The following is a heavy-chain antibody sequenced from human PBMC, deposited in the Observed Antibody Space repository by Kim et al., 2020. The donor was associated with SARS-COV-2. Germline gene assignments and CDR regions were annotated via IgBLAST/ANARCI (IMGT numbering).Heavy chain of an antibody. CDR1: GGSISPYY. V-gene: IGHV4-59*01. CDR2: IFYSGST. Sequence: SETLSLTCTVSGGSISPYYWTWIRQPPGKGLEWIGYIFYSGSTRYNPSLKSRVTISVDTSKNQFSLKLSSVTAADTAVYYCAREAGPHLDSWGQGTLVTVSS. CDR3: AREAGPHLDS. J-gene: IGHJ4*02. D-gene: IGHD6-13*01.